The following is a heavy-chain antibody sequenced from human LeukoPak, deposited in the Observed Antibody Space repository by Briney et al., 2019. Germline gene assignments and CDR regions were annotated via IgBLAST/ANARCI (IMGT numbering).Heavy chain of an antibody. V-gene: IGHV3-23*01. D-gene: IGHD3-9*01. CDR3: AKVWIYDILTGYYFDY. Sequence: GGSLRLSCAASGFTFSSYAMNWVRQAPGKGLEWVSAISGSGGSTYYADSVKGRFTISRDNSKNTLYLQMNSLRAEDTAVYYCAKVWIYDILTGYYFDYWGQGTLVTVSS. CDR2: ISGSGGST. CDR1: GFTFSSYA. J-gene: IGHJ4*02.